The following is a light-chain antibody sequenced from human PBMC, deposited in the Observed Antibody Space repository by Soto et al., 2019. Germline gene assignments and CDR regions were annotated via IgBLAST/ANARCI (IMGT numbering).Light chain of an antibody. J-gene: IGKJ1*01. Sequence: DIQMTQSPSTLSASVGDRVTITCRPSQSISSWLAWYQQKPGTAPNLLIYKASTLQSGVPSRFSGSGSGTEFTLTISSLQPDDSATYYCQQYNDNWTFGQGTKVEIK. CDR2: KAS. V-gene: IGKV1-5*03. CDR3: QQYNDNWT. CDR1: QSISSW.